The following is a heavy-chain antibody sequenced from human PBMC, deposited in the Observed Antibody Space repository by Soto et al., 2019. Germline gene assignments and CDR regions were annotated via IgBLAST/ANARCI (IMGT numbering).Heavy chain of an antibody. J-gene: IGHJ4*02. CDR3: ARGRGVFGDY. D-gene: IGHD3-3*01. CDR1: TFTFSTYE. Sequence: EVQLVESGGGLVQPGGSLRLSCAASTFTFSTYEMNWVRQAPGKGLEWVSSISSSGTTIYYVDSVKGRFTISRDNAKNSLYLQMNSLRAEDTGIYYCARGRGVFGDYWGQGTLVTVSS. CDR2: ISSSGTTI. V-gene: IGHV3-48*03.